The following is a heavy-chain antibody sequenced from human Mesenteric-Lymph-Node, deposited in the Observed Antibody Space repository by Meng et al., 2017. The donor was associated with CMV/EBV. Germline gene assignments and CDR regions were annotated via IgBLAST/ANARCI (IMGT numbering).Heavy chain of an antibody. CDR1: GFTFSSYW. J-gene: IGHJ4*02. Sequence: GESLKISCAASGFTFSSYWMHWVRQAPGKGLVWVSRINSDGSSTNYADSVKGRFTISRDNAKNSLYLQMNSLRAEDTAVYYCARDRGYSNYWGQGTLVTVSS. CDR3: ARDRGYSNY. CDR2: INSDGSST. D-gene: IGHD4-11*01. V-gene: IGHV3-74*01.